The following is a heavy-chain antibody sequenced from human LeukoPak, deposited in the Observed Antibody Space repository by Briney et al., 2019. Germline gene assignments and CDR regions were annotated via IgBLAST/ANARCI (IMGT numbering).Heavy chain of an antibody. D-gene: IGHD1-26*01. CDR2: INPSGGST. CDR3: AREVGATPPIFDY. Sequence: GGSVQVSCKASGYTFTSYAMNWVRQAPGQGLEWMGIINPSGGSTSYAQKFQGRVTMTRDMSTSTVYMELSSLRSEDTAVYYCAREVGATPPIFDYWGQGTLVTVSS. J-gene: IGHJ4*02. V-gene: IGHV1-46*01. CDR1: GYTFTSYA.